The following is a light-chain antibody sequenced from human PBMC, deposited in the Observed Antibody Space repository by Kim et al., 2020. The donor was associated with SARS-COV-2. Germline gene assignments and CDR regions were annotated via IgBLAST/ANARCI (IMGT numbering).Light chain of an antibody. V-gene: IGLV3-19*01. CDR2: EKN. Sequence: LGQSVSITCQGDSLRTYYPSWFQQKPGQAPVLVIYEKNNRPSGIPDRFSGSRSGNTASLTITGAQAEDEADYYCTSRDSSGNRQLFGGGTKLTVL. J-gene: IGLJ3*02. CDR3: TSRDSSGNRQL. CDR1: SLRTYY.